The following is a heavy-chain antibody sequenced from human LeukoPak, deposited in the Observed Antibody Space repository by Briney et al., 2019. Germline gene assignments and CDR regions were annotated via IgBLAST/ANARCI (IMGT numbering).Heavy chain of an antibody. Sequence: ASVKVSCKASGYTFTSYYMHWVRQAPGQGLEWMGIINPSGGSTSYAQKFQGRVTMTRDTSTSTVYMELSSLRSEDTAVYYCARRYCSGGSCYWFDYWGQGTLVTVSS. V-gene: IGHV1-46*01. D-gene: IGHD2-15*01. CDR2: INPSGGST. CDR1: GYTFTSYY. J-gene: IGHJ4*02. CDR3: ARRYCSGGSCYWFDY.